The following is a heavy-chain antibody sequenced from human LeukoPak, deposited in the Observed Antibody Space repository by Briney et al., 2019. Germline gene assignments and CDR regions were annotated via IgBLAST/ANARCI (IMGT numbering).Heavy chain of an antibody. Sequence: SVKVSCKASGGSFSDYSISWVRQAPGQGLEWMGRIIAILDTAHYAQKFQGRFTITADKSTTTVYMELSSLRSDDTAVYYCVRSGYDYDWFDPWGQGTLVTVAS. D-gene: IGHD5-12*01. J-gene: IGHJ5*02. V-gene: IGHV1-69*08. CDR1: GGSFSDYS. CDR3: VRSGYDYDWFDP. CDR2: IIAILDTA.